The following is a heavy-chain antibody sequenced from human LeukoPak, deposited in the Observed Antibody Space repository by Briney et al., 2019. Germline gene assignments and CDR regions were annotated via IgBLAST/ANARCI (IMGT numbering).Heavy chain of an antibody. D-gene: IGHD3-9*01. Sequence: GGSLRLSCAASGFTFSSYSMNLVRQAPGKGLEWVSSISSSSSYIYYADSVKGRFTISRDNAKNSLYLQMNSLRAEDTAVYYCAREGDYDILTGYYEDYWGQGTLVTVSS. V-gene: IGHV3-21*01. CDR2: ISSSSSYI. CDR1: GFTFSSYS. J-gene: IGHJ4*02. CDR3: AREGDYDILTGYYEDY.